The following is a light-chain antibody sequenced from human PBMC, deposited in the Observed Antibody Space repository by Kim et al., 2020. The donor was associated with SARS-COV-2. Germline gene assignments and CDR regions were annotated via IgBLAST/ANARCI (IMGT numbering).Light chain of an antibody. CDR2: RNSDGSH. CDR3: QTWGTGIRV. Sequence: ASVKLTCTRSSGHSNYAIAWHQQQPEKGTRYLMKRNSDGSHSKGDGIPDRFSGSSSGAERYLTISSLQSEDEADYYCQTWGTGIRVFGGGTQLTVL. J-gene: IGLJ3*02. V-gene: IGLV4-69*01. CDR1: SGHSNYA.